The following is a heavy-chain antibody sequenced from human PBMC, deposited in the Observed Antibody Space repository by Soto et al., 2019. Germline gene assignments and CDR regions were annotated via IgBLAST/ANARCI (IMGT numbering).Heavy chain of an antibody. J-gene: IGHJ4*02. CDR2: ISYDGSNK. Sequence: QVQLVESGGGVVQPGRSLRLSCAASGFTFSSYAMHWVRQAPGKGLEWVAVISYDGSNKYYADSVKGRFTISRDNSKNTLYLQMNSLRAEDTAVYYCAREGGGYCTNGVCYTERYFDYWGQGTLVTVSS. V-gene: IGHV3-30-3*01. D-gene: IGHD2-8*01. CDR3: AREGGGYCTNGVCYTERYFDY. CDR1: GFTFSSYA.